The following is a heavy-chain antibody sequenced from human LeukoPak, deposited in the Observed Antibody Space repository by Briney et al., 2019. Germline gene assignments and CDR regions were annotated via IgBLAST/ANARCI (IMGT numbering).Heavy chain of an antibody. D-gene: IGHD6-19*01. Sequence: SQTLSLTYAISGDSVSINIVAWNWVRLSPSRGLEWLGRTYYRSKWYNDDAVSVKSRITINPNTSKNQFSLQLNSVTPEDTAVYYCARADGSGWYTYWGQGTQVTVSS. CDR2: TYYRSKWYN. V-gene: IGHV6-1*01. J-gene: IGHJ4*02. CDR1: GDSVSINIVA. CDR3: ARADGSGWYTY.